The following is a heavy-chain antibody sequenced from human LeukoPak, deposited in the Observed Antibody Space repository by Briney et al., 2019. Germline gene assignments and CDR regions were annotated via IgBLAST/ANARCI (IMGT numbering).Heavy chain of an antibody. CDR1: GYTFTGYY. CDR2: IIPIFGTA. J-gene: IGHJ4*02. CDR3: ARDVNRGED. D-gene: IGHD7-27*01. V-gene: IGHV1-69*13. Sequence: SVKVSCKASGYTFTGYYMHWVRQAPGQGLEWMGGIIPIFGTANYAQKFQGRVTITADESTSTAYMELSSLRSEDTAVYYCARDVNRGEDWGQGTLVTVSS.